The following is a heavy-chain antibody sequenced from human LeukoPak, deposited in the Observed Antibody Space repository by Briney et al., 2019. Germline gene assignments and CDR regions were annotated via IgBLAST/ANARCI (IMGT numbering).Heavy chain of an antibody. J-gene: IGHJ4*02. CDR1: GGSISSYY. CDR3: ARLGARGLPVYYFDY. D-gene: IGHD3-16*01. CDR2: IYYSGST. Sequence: SETLSLTCTVSGGSISSYYWTWIRQPPGKGLEWLGYIYYSGSTNYNPSLKSRVTISVDTSKNQFSLKLSSVTAADTAVYYCARLGARGLPVYYFDYWGQGTLVTVSS. V-gene: IGHV4-59*08.